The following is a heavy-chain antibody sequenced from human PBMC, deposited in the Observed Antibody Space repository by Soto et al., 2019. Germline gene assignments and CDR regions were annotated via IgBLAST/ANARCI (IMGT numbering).Heavy chain of an antibody. CDR3: AKAGAIAVAGTFDY. CDR1: GFTFSSYA. CDR2: ISGSGGST. V-gene: IGHV3-23*01. J-gene: IGHJ4*02. Sequence: TGGSLRLSCAASGFTFSSYAMSWVRQAPGKGLEWVSAISGSGGSTYYADSVKGRFTISRDNSKNTLYLQMNSLRAEDTAVYYCAKAGAIAVAGTFDYWGQGTLVTVSS. D-gene: IGHD6-19*01.